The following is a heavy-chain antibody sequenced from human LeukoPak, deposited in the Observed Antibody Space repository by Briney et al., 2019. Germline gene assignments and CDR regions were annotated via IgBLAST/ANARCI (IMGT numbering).Heavy chain of an antibody. J-gene: IGHJ6*02. Sequence: PGGSLRLSCAASGFTFSSYSMNWVRQAPGKGLEWVSSISSSSSYIYYADSVKGRFTISRDNAKSSLYLQMNSLRAEDTAVYYCARDQIVVVPAAISYYYYGMDVWGQGTTVTVSS. V-gene: IGHV3-21*01. D-gene: IGHD2-2*01. CDR3: ARDQIVVVPAAISYYYYGMDV. CDR2: ISSSSSYI. CDR1: GFTFSSYS.